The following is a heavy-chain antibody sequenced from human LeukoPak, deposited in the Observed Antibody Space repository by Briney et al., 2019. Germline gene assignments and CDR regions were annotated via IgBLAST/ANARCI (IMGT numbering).Heavy chain of an antibody. CDR1: GYTFTGYY. CDR3: ARGGIGNVVTTKAYNWFDP. D-gene: IGHD1-1*01. Sequence: GASVKVSCKASGYTFTGYYMHWVRQAPGQGLEWMGWINPNIGGTNYAQKFQGRVTMTRDTSISPAYMELSRLRSDDTAVYYCARGGIGNVVTTKAYNWFDPWGQGTLVTVSS. J-gene: IGHJ5*02. CDR2: INPNIGGT. V-gene: IGHV1-2*02.